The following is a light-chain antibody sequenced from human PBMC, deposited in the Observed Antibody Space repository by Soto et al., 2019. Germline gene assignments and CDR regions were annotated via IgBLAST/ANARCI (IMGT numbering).Light chain of an antibody. CDR3: QQFKSYPLT. CDR2: GAS. Sequence: DIQMTQSPFSLSASVGDRVRITCRARQGITPSLTWYQQKPGKAPKLLIYGASTLQSGVPSRCSGSGSGTEFSLTIFNLQPEDSATYYCQQFKSYPLTVGGGTKVDIK. V-gene: IGKV1-9*01. CDR1: QGITPS. J-gene: IGKJ4*01.